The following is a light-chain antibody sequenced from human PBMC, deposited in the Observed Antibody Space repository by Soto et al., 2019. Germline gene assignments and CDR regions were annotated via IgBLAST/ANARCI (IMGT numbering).Light chain of an antibody. CDR1: RSVSGY. CDR3: QQRSNWPRT. V-gene: IGKV3-11*01. CDR2: DAS. J-gene: IGKJ1*01. Sequence: EVVLTQSPATLSLSPGDRATLSCRASRSVSGYLAWYQQKPGQAPRLLIYDASNRATGIPARFSGSGSETDFTLTISSLAPEDFAVYYCQQRSNWPRTFGQGTKVDIK.